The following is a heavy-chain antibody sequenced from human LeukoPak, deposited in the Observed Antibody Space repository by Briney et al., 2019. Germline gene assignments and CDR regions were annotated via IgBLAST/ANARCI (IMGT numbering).Heavy chain of an antibody. CDR1: GGSMTSYY. Sequence: SETLSLTCNVSGGSMTSYYWSWIRKPAGKGLEWIGRIYTSGSTNYSPSLRSRVAMSVDTSNNHFSLNLSSVTAADTAVYYCARDSAARAYDIWRQGTMVTVSS. V-gene: IGHV4-4*07. CDR3: ARDSAARAYDI. D-gene: IGHD1-26*01. J-gene: IGHJ3*02. CDR2: IYTSGST.